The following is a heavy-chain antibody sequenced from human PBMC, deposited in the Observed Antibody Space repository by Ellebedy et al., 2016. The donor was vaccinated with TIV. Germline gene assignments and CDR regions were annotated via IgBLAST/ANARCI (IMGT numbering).Heavy chain of an antibody. D-gene: IGHD3-22*01. CDR2: IIPMFGRP. Sequence: AASVKVSCKASGGTFNSYALTWVRQAPGQGLEWMGGIIPMFGRPNFGQRFRDRVTITADKSTRTIYMELSSLRFEDTAVYYCAGDSSGYDRWAIWGQGTLVTVSP. J-gene: IGHJ4*02. CDR3: AGDSSGYDRWAI. V-gene: IGHV1-69*06. CDR1: GGTFNSYA.